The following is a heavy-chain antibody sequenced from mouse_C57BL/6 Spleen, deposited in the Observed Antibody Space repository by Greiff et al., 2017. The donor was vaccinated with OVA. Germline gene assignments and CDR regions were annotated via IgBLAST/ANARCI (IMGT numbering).Heavy chain of an antibody. CDR3: ARGWYFDV. Sequence: QVQLKESGPELVKPGASVKISCKASGYAFSSSWMNWVKQRPGKGLEWIGRIYPGDGDTNYNGKFKGKATLTADKSSSTAYMQLSSLTSEDSAVYFCARGWYFDVWGTGTTVTVSS. J-gene: IGHJ1*03. CDR2: IYPGDGDT. CDR1: GYAFSSSW. V-gene: IGHV1-82*01.